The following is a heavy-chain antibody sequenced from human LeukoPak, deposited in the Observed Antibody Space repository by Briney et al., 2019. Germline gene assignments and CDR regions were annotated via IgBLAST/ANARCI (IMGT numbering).Heavy chain of an antibody. J-gene: IGHJ3*01. CDR1: GGSIRSGSYS. V-gene: IGHV4-30-4*07. D-gene: IGHD3-22*01. CDR3: ARGGGWLFSNDAFDF. Sequence: SQTLSLTYAVSGGSIRSGSYSWSWIRQPPGRGLEWIGYFFYTGNTYYDPSLKSRVTITLDTSKNQFSLKLSSVTAADTAVYYCARGGGWLFSNDAFDFWGQGTMVTVSS. CDR2: FFYTGNT.